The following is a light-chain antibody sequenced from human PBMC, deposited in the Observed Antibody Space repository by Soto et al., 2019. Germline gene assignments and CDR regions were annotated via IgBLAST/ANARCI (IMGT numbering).Light chain of an antibody. Sequence: QSALTQPRSVSGSPGQSVTISCSGTSSDVGGYDYVSWSQQHPGKAPKLLIYDVSKRPSGVPDRFSGSKSGNTASLTISGLLAEDEADYYCCSYAGTYTWMFGGGTKVTVL. CDR3: CSYAGTYTWM. J-gene: IGLJ3*02. CDR1: SSDVGGYDY. CDR2: DVS. V-gene: IGLV2-11*01.